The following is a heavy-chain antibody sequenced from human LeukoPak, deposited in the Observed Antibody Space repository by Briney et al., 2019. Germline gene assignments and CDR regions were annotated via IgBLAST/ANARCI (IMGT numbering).Heavy chain of an antibody. CDR3: ARGGLVRGVISFDY. D-gene: IGHD3-10*01. J-gene: IGHJ4*02. CDR2: INSDGSST. Sequence: GGSLRLSCAASGFTFSSYWMHWVRQAPGKGLVWVSRINSDGSSTSYADSVKGRFTISRDNAKNSLYLQMNSLRAEDTAVYYCARGGLVRGVISFDYWGQGTLVTVSS. V-gene: IGHV3-74*01. CDR1: GFTFSSYW.